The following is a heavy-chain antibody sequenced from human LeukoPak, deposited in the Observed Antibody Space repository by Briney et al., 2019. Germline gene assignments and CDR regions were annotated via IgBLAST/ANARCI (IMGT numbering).Heavy chain of an antibody. CDR3: ARWFHCSGGSCNSSPPRTVTYGMDV. Sequence: PSETLSLTCAVYGGSFSGYYWSWIRQPPGKGLEWIGEIYHRGSTNYNPSLKSRVTISVDTTKNQFSLKLSSVTAADTAVYYCARWFHCSGGSCNSSPPRTVTYGMDVWGQGTTVTVSS. D-gene: IGHD2-15*01. CDR2: IYHRGST. CDR1: GGSFSGYY. J-gene: IGHJ6*02. V-gene: IGHV4-34*01.